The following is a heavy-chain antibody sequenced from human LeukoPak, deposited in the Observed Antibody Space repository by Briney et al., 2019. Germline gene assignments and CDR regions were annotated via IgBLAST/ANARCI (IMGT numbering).Heavy chain of an antibody. CDR2: ISYDGSNK. Sequence: GGSLRLSCAASGFTFSSYGMHWVRQAPGKGLEWVAVISYDGSNKYYADSVKGRFTISSDNSKNTLYLQMNSLRAEDTAVYYCAKDIIPIRVTMIGYWGQGTLVTVSS. CDR1: GFTFSSYG. CDR3: AKDIIPIRVTMIGY. V-gene: IGHV3-30*18. D-gene: IGHD3-22*01. J-gene: IGHJ4*02.